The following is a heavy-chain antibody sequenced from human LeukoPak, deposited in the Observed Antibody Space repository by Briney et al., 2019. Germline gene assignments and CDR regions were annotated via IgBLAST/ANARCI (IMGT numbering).Heavy chain of an antibody. Sequence: SETLSLTCTVSGGSISSYYWSWIRQPPGKGLEWIGEINHSGSTNYNPSLKSRVTISVDTSKNQFSLKLSSVTAADTAVYYCARAGYSYGYDGMDVWGQGTTVTVSS. J-gene: IGHJ6*02. CDR3: ARAGYSYGYDGMDV. D-gene: IGHD5-18*01. CDR2: INHSGST. V-gene: IGHV4-34*01. CDR1: GGSISSYY.